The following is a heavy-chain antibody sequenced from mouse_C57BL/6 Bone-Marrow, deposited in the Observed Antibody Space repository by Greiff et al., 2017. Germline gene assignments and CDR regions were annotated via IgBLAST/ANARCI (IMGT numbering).Heavy chain of an antibody. D-gene: IGHD4-1*01. CDR2: MSSGGRYT. J-gene: IGHJ1*03. CDR1: GFTFSSYG. Sequence: EVQLVESGGDLVKPGGSLKLSCAASGFTFSSYGMSWVRQTPDKRLEWVATMSSGGRYTYYPDSVKGRFTISRDNAKNTLYLQMRSLKSENTAMYYCAWDWYFDVWGTGPTVTVPS. CDR3: AWDWYFDV. V-gene: IGHV5-6*01.